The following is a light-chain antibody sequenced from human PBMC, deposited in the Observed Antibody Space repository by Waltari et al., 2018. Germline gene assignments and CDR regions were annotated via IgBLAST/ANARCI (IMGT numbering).Light chain of an antibody. CDR2: QDT. V-gene: IGLV3-1*01. J-gene: IGLJ3*02. CDR1: KLADQY. CDR3: QVWDTTTAV. Sequence: SYDLTQSPSVSVSPGQTARIPCSGDKLADQYANWYQQKAGQSPVLVIYQDTKRPLGIPGRFSGSSSGNTATLTISGTQSLDEADYFCQVWDTTTAVFGGGTKVTVL.